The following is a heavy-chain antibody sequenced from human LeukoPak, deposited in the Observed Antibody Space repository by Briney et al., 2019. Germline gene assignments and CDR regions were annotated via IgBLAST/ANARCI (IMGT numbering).Heavy chain of an antibody. J-gene: IGHJ4*02. V-gene: IGHV1-69*06. CDR3: ARRPGYSSSWYFDY. CDR2: IIPIFGTA. Sequence: ASVKVSCKASGGTFSSYAISWVRQAPGQGLEWMGGIIPIFGTANYAQKFQGRVTITADKSTSTAYMELNRLRSEDTAVYYCARRPGYSSSWYFDYWGQGTLVTVSS. CDR1: GGTFSSYA. D-gene: IGHD6-13*01.